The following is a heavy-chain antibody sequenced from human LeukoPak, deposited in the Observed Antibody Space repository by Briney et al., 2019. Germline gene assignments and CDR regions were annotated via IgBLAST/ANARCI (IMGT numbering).Heavy chain of an antibody. CDR3: TTDPDAYGDLPLIFDY. Sequence: KSGGSLRLSCAASGFTFSNAWMSWVRQAPGKGLEWVGRIKSKTDGGTTDYAAPVKGRFTISRDDSKNTLYLQMNSLKTEDTAVYYCTTDPDAYGDLPLIFDYWGQGTLVTVSS. CDR2: IKSKTDGGTT. J-gene: IGHJ4*02. CDR1: GFTFSNAW. V-gene: IGHV3-15*01. D-gene: IGHD4-17*01.